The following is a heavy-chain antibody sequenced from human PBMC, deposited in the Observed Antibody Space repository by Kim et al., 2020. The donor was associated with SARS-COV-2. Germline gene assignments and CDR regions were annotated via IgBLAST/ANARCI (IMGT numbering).Heavy chain of an antibody. CDR3: ARVCELRYFDWLSSPHDYYYYGMDV. V-gene: IGHV1-69*13. D-gene: IGHD3-9*01. CDR2: IIPIFGTA. Sequence: SVKVSCKASGGTFSSYAISWVRQAPGQGLEWMGGIIPIFGTANYAQKFQGRVTITADESTSTAYMELSSLRSEDTAVYYCARVCELRYFDWLSSPHDYYYYGMDVWGQGTTVTVSS. CDR1: GGTFSSYA. J-gene: IGHJ6*02.